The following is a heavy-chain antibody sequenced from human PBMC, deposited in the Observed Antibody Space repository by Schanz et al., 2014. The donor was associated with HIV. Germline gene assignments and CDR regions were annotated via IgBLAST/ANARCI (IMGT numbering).Heavy chain of an antibody. J-gene: IGHJ2*01. D-gene: IGHD6-6*01. Sequence: QVQLVESGGGVVQPGRSLRLSCAASGFTFSSYGMHWVRQAPGKGLEWVSDISGSGSSTYYADSVKGRFTISRDNSKNTLDLQMDSLRPDDTAVYYCAKGYTSSSVFNLWGRGTLVTVSS. V-gene: IGHV3-NL1*01. CDR2: ISGSGSST. CDR3: AKGYTSSSVFNL. CDR1: GFTFSSYG.